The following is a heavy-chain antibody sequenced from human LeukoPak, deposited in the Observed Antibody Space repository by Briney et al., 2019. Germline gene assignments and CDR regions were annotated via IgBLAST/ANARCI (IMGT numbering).Heavy chain of an antibody. V-gene: IGHV3-49*04. Sequence: GGSLRLSCTTAGFRFGDHAMNWGRQAPGKGLEWVGYIRSKGYGGTPEYAASVKGRFSISRDDSKSILYLQMNSLSTEDTAVYFYSKIYLGFDIAADWGQGTLVTVSS. CDR1: GFRFGDHA. CDR2: IRSKGYGGTP. J-gene: IGHJ4*02. D-gene: IGHD3-10*01. CDR3: SKIYLGFDIAAD.